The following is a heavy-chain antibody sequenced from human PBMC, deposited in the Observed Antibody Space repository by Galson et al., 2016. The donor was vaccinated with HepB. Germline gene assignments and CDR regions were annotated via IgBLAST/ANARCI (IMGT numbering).Heavy chain of an antibody. CDR1: GGSVSRGGYY. Sequence: TLSLTCTVSGGSVSRGGYYWSWIRQHPGKGLEWIGYIYYSGSTYYNPSLESRVTISVDTSKNHFSLRLTSVTAADTALYYCARQYRGGPSDYWGQGTLVIVSS. V-gene: IGHV4-31*03. J-gene: IGHJ4*02. CDR2: IYYSGST. CDR3: ARQYRGGPSDY. D-gene: IGHD5-12*01.